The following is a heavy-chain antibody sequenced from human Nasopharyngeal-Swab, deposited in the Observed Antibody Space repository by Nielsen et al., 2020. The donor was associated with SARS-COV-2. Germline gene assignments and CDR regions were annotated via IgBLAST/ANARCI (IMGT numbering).Heavy chain of an antibody. V-gene: IGHV3-48*04. D-gene: IGHD1-14*01. Sequence: GGSLRLSYAASGFPFSDYSMNWVRQAPGKGLEWVSYISNGGSIIYYADSVKGRFTISRDNAGTSLSLQMNSLRAEDTAVYYCARFSNKGNRYWFFDLWGRGTLVTVSS. J-gene: IGHJ2*01. CDR2: ISNGGSII. CDR3: ARFSNKGNRYWFFDL. CDR1: GFPFSDYS.